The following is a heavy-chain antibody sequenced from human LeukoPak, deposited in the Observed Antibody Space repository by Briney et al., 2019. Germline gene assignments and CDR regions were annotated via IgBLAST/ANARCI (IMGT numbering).Heavy chain of an antibody. V-gene: IGHV7-4-1*02. CDR3: AREIGYDFWSGRRLNWFDP. Sequence: ASVKVSCKASGYTFTSYAMNWVRQAPGQGLEWMGWINTNTGNPTYAQGFTGRFVFSLDTSVSTAYLQISSLKAEDTAVYYCAREIGYDFWSGRRLNWFDPWGQGTLVTVSS. D-gene: IGHD3-3*01. CDR1: GYTFTSYA. CDR2: INTNTGNP. J-gene: IGHJ5*02.